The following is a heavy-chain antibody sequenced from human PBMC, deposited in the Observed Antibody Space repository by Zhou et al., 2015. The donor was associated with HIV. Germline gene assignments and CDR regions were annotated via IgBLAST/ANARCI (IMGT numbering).Heavy chain of an antibody. CDR2: IYSDGTT. D-gene: IGHD6-13*01. CDR3: AKDLAPGYSSSSAYYFDY. J-gene: IGHJ4*02. V-gene: IGHV3-53*01. CDR1: GFIVSSKY. Sequence: VQLVESGGGVVQPGRSLRLSCAASGFIVSSKYMTWVRQAPGKGLEWVSVIYSDGTTYYADSVKGRFTISRDNSKNTLYLQMNSLRAEDTAVYYCAKDLAPGYSSSSAYYFDYWGQGTLVTVSS.